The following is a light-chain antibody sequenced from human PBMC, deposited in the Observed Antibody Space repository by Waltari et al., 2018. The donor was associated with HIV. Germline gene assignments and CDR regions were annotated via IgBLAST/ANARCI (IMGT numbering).Light chain of an antibody. Sequence: QSALTQPPSASGSPGQSVTISCTGHRSDDGGYNYVSWYQQHPGQAPKLMIDEGTKRPSGVPDRFSGSKSGNTASLTVSGLQAEDEADYYCSSYAGSNNLLFGGGTKLTVL. CDR3: SSYAGSNNLL. V-gene: IGLV2-8*01. J-gene: IGLJ2*01. CDR2: EGT. CDR1: RSDDGGYNY.